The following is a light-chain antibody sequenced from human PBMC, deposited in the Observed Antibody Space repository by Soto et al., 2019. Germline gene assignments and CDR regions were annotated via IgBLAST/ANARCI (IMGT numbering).Light chain of an antibody. J-gene: IGKJ5*01. V-gene: IGKV3-20*01. Sequence: EIVMTPSPATLSVSPGERATLSCRASQSVSSNLAWYQQKPGQAPRLLIYGASSRATGIPDRFSGSGSGTDFTLTISRLEPEDFAVYYCQQYGSSLSITFGQGTRLEIK. CDR2: GAS. CDR3: QQYGSSLSIT. CDR1: QSVSSN.